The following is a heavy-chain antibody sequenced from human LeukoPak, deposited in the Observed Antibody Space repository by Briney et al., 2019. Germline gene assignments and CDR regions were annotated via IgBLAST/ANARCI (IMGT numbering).Heavy chain of an antibody. D-gene: IGHD6-13*01. J-gene: IGHJ4*03. Sequence: GGSLRLSCGASGFTFSSYAMSWVRQAPGKGLEWVSAISGSGGSTYYADSVKGRFTISRDNSKNTLYLQMNSLRAEDTAVYYCATVAAAGTRRTPYFDYWGQGTTVTVFS. CDR1: GFTFSSYA. CDR3: ATVAAAGTRRTPYFDY. CDR2: ISGSGGST. V-gene: IGHV3-23*01.